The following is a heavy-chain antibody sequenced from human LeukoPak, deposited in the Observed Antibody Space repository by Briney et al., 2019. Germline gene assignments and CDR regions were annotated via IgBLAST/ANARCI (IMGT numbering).Heavy chain of an antibody. CDR3: ARLRIVEATFSRYFYMDV. Sequence: PSETLSLTCSVSGDSISYFYWSWIRRAAGKGLEWIGRMSSSGNNDYNASLKSRVTMSVDTSKNQFSLKLTSVTAADTAVYYCARLRIVEATFSRYFYMDVWGMGTTVTITS. D-gene: IGHD1-26*01. V-gene: IGHV4-4*07. CDR1: GDSISYFY. J-gene: IGHJ6*03. CDR2: MSSSGNN.